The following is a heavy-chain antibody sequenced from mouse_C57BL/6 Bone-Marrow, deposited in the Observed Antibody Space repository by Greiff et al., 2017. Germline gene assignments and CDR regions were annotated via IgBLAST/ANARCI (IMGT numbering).Heavy chain of an antibody. CDR3: ARDPSMITMGAYYAMDY. D-gene: IGHD2-4*01. J-gene: IGHJ4*01. Sequence: EVMLVESGGGLVKPGGSLKLSCAASGFTFSSYAMSWVRQTPEKRLEWVATISDGGSYTYYPNNVKGRFTISRDNAKNNLYLQMSHLKSEETAMYYCARDPSMITMGAYYAMDYWGQGTSVTVSS. CDR1: GFTFSSYA. CDR2: ISDGGSYT. V-gene: IGHV5-4*01.